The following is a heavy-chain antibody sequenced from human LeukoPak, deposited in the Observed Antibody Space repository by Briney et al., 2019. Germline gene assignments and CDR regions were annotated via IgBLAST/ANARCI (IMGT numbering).Heavy chain of an antibody. D-gene: IGHD5-18*01. CDR2: IYYSGST. V-gene: IGHV4-59*01. CDR3: ARGSYNYWTLYYFDY. Sequence: SETLSLTCTVSGGSISSYYWSWIRQPPGKGLEWIGYIYYSGSTNYDPSLKSRVTISVDTSKNQFSLKLTSVTAADTAVCYCARGSYNYWTLYYFDYWGQGTLVTVSS. J-gene: IGHJ4*02. CDR1: GGSISSYY.